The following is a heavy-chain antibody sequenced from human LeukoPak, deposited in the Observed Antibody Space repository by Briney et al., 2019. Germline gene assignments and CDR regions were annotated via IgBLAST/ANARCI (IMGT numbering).Heavy chain of an antibody. D-gene: IGHD6-13*01. CDR1: GFTFNSYW. V-gene: IGHV3-7*01. Sequence: GGSLRLSCAASGFTFNSYWMNWIRQAPGKGLEWVANIKQDGSAKYCVDSVKGRFTISRDSAKNSLFLQMNSLRAEDTGVYYCASDSSSSPAYYHYYMDAWGKGTTVTVSS. CDR3: ASDSSSSPAYYHYYMDA. CDR2: IKQDGSAK. J-gene: IGHJ6*03.